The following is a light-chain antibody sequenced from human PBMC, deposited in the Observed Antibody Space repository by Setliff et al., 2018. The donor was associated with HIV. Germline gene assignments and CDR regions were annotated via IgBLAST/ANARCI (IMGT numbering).Light chain of an antibody. CDR2: WAS. J-gene: IGKJ5*01. CDR1: RSILYSSNSKNY. Sequence: DIVMTQSPDSLAVSLGERATINCKSSRSILYSSNSKNYLAWYQRKPGQSPKLIMYWASAREFGVPDRFSGSGSGTEFSLTISGLQAEDVAVYYCQQYYGPPYSFGPGTRLEIK. CDR3: QQYYGPPYS. V-gene: IGKV4-1*01.